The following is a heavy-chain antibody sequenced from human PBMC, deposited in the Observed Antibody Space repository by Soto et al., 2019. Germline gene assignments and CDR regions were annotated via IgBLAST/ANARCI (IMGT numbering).Heavy chain of an antibody. CDR2: ISSSSSTI. V-gene: IGHV3-48*02. CDR3: ARHIVVVPAAMEGYFDS. CDR1: GFTFSSYS. D-gene: IGHD2-2*01. Sequence: PGGSLRLSCAASGFTFSSYSMNWVRQAPGKGLEWVSYISSSSSTIYYADSVKGRFTISRDNAKNSLYLQMNSLRDEDTAVYYCARHIVVVPAAMEGYFDSWGQGTLVTVSS. J-gene: IGHJ4*02.